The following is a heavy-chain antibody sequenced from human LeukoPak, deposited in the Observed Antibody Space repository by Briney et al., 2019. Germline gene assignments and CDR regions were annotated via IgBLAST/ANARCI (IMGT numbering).Heavy chain of an antibody. V-gene: IGHV4-4*02. J-gene: IGHJ4*02. CDR3: SRESGPFCPFGY. Sequence: PSGTLSLTCGVSGGSISGTNWWSWVRQPPGQGLEWIGEISLAGQTNFNPSLDGRVTMSLDKSSNQLSLHLTSVTAADTATYFCSRESGPFCPFGYWGQGTLVIVSS. CDR2: ISLAGQT. CDR1: GGSISGTNW. D-gene: IGHD1-26*01.